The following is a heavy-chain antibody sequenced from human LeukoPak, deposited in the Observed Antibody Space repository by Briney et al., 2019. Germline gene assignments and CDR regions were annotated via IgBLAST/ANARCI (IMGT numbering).Heavy chain of an antibody. CDR1: GGSISSYY. V-gene: IGHV4-59*01. Sequence: PSETLSLTCTVSGGSISSYYWSWIRQPPGKGLEWIGYIYYSGGTNYNPSLKSRVTISVDTSKNQFSLKLSSVTAADTAVYYCARAVGGDGSGSLWGPGTLVTVSS. D-gene: IGHD3-10*01. CDR2: IYYSGGT. J-gene: IGHJ4*02. CDR3: ARAVGGDGSGSL.